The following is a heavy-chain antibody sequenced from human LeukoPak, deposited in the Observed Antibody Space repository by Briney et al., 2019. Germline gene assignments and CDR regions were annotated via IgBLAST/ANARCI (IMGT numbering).Heavy chain of an antibody. Sequence: GGSLRLSCVDSGFTPRSHWMHWVRQAPGKGLMWVSRINSDGSSTDYADSVKGRFSISRDNAKNTLFLQMSSLRGEDTAVYCCVRNSEEYVRGSYRYADAFYISGQGTMVTVTS. D-gene: IGHD3-16*02. CDR3: VRNSEEYVRGSYRYADAFYI. CDR2: INSDGSST. J-gene: IGHJ3*02. V-gene: IGHV3-74*01. CDR1: GFTPRSHW.